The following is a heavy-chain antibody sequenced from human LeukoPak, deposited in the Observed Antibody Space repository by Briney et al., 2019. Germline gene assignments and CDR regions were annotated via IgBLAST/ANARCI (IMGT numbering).Heavy chain of an antibody. CDR1: GVSISSGYD. V-gene: IGHV4-38-2*01. D-gene: IGHD6-13*01. CDR3: ARRSSSWFPFDY. Sequence: KSSETLSLTRAVSGVSISSGYDWGWIRQPPGKGLEWSGSIYHSGNTYYNPSLKSRVTTSVDTSKNQFSLKLSSVTAADTAVYYCARRSSSWFPFDYWGQGTLVTVSS. CDR2: IYHSGNT. J-gene: IGHJ4*02.